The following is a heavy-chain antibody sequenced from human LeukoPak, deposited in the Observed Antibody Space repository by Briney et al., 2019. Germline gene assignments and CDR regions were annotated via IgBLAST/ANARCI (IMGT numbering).Heavy chain of an antibody. J-gene: IGHJ4*02. Sequence: GGSLRLSCAASGFTFDDYGMSWVRQAPGKGLEWVSSISSSGGSTYYADSVKGRFTISRDNSKNTLYLQMNSLRADDTAVYYCARRDSGDYAGGLLYYWGQGTLVTVSS. D-gene: IGHD4-17*01. CDR3: ARRDSGDYAGGLLYY. V-gene: IGHV3-23*01. CDR1: GFTFDDYG. CDR2: ISSSGGST.